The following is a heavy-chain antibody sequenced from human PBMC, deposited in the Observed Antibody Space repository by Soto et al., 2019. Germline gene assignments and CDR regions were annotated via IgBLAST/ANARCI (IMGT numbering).Heavy chain of an antibody. CDR3: VREPPGGYSYGCHYYMDV. CDR1: GDSVSSNSAA. Sequence: SQTLSLTCAISGDSVSSNSAAWNWIRQSPSRGLEWLGRTYYRSKWYNDYAVSVKSRITINPDTSKNQFSLQLNSVTPEDTAVYYCVREPPGGYSYGCHYYMDVWGKGTTVTVSS. V-gene: IGHV6-1*01. J-gene: IGHJ6*03. D-gene: IGHD5-18*01. CDR2: TYYRSKWYN.